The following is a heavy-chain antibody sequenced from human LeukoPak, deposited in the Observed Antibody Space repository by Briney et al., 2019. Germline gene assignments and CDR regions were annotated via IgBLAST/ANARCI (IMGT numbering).Heavy chain of an antibody. CDR1: GGSFSGYY. J-gene: IGHJ4*02. D-gene: IGHD6-6*01. Sequence: PSETLSLTCAVYGGSFSGYYWSWIRQPPGKGLEWIGEINHSGSTNYNPSLKSRVTISVDTSKNQFSLKLSSVTAADTAVYYCARDLSGSSSFGYWGQGILVTVSS. CDR2: INHSGST. V-gene: IGHV4-34*01. CDR3: ARDLSGSSSFGY.